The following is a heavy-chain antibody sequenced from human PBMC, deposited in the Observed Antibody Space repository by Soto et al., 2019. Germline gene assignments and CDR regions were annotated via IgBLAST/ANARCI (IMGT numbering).Heavy chain of an antibody. CDR1: GGCINSDGYY. CDR2: INYRGTT. CDR3: ARESYSFGRAFDI. Sequence: SETPSLTCTVSGGCINSDGYYWSWIRQHPEKGLEWIGYINYRGTTYYNPSLESRLTISVDTSKNQFSLQLTSVIAADTALYYCARESYSFGRAFDIWGHGTLVTVSS. D-gene: IGHD5-18*01. V-gene: IGHV4-31*03. J-gene: IGHJ4*01.